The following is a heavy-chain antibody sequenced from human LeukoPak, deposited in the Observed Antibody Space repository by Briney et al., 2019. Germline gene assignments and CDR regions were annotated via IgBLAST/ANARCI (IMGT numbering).Heavy chain of an antibody. V-gene: IGHV5-51*01. CDR3: AIFDFLFGEIDNWFDP. D-gene: IGHD3-16*01. J-gene: IGHJ5*02. Sequence: GESLKISCKGSGYNFTIYWIGWVRQMPGKGLEWMGIIYPGDSDTRYSPSFQGQVTISADKSISTAYLQWSSLKASDSAMYYCAIFDFLFGEIDNWFDPWGQGTQVTVSS. CDR2: IYPGDSDT. CDR1: GYNFTIYW.